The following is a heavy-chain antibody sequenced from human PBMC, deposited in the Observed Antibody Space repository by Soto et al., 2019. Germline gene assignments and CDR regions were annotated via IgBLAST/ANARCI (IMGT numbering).Heavy chain of an antibody. J-gene: IGHJ5*02. Sequence: ASVKVSCKAPGDTFASYYLNWVRQAPGQGLEWMGVINPHGGSTKYAQKFQGRITMTRDTSRSTVYMELSSLRSDDTAIYYCARSSGGNFGIIIEGSNWFDPWGQGTLVTVSS. CDR2: INPHGGST. V-gene: IGHV1-46*01. D-gene: IGHD3-3*01. CDR1: GDTFASYY. CDR3: ARSSGGNFGIIIEGSNWFDP.